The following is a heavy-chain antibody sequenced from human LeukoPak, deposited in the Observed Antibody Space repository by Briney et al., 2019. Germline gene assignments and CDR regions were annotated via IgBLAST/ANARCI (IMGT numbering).Heavy chain of an antibody. CDR3: ARSGYVWGSYRLDY. CDR2: INPNSGGT. CDR1: GYTFTGYY. Sequence: GASVKVSCKASGYTFTGYYMHWGRQAPGQGLEWMGRINPNSGGTNYAQKFQGRVTMTRDTSISTAYMELSRLRSDDTAVYYCARSGYVWGSYRLDYWGQGTLVTVSS. V-gene: IGHV1-2*06. J-gene: IGHJ4*02. D-gene: IGHD3-16*02.